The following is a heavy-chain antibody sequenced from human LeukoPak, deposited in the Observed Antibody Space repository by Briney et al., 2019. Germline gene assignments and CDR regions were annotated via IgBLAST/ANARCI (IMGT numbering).Heavy chain of an antibody. CDR2: ISYDGSNK. J-gene: IGHJ4*02. Sequence: GGSLRLSCAASGFTFSSYAMHWVRQAPGKGLEWVAVISYDGSNKYYADSVKGRFTISRDNSKNTLYLQMNSLRAEDTAVYYCARDGGEQLVGPFDYWGQGTLVTVSS. CDR3: ARDGGEQLVGPFDY. CDR1: GFTFSSYA. V-gene: IGHV3-30-3*01. D-gene: IGHD6-6*01.